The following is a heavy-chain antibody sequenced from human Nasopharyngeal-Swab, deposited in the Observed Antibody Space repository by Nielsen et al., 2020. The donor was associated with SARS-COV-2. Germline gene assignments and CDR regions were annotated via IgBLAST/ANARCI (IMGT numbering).Heavy chain of an antibody. V-gene: IGHV3-30*18. D-gene: IGHD5-18*01. Sequence: GESLKISCAASGFTFSSYGMHWVRQAPGKGLEWVAVISYDGSNKYYADSVKGRFTISRDNAKNSLYLQMNSLRAEDTALYYCAKDKGYSYGRGFDYWGQGTLVTVSS. J-gene: IGHJ4*02. CDR1: GFTFSSYG. CDR2: ISYDGSNK. CDR3: AKDKGYSYGRGFDY.